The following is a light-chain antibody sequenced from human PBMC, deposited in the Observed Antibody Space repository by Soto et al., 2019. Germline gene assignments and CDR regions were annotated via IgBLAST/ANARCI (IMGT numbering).Light chain of an antibody. CDR1: SPHLGPGYD. Sequence: SVLTQPPPVSGAPGQGVPIPCTGSSPHLGPGYDVPWYQQLPATAPKLLIYGVNHRPSGVPDRFSGSKSGTSASLAITGLQADDEADYYCQSYDGRLTRIFGTGTKVTVL. CDR3: QSYDGRLTRI. V-gene: IGLV1-40*01. J-gene: IGLJ1*01. CDR2: GVN.